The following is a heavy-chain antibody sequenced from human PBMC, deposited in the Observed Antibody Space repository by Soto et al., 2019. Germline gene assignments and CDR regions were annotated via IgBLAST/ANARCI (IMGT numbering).Heavy chain of an antibody. V-gene: IGHV4-34*01. D-gene: IGHD3-10*01. J-gene: IGHJ5*02. Sequence: PSETLSLSCAVYGGSFSGYYWGWIRQPPGKGLEWIGEINHSGSTNYNPSLKSRVTISVDTSKNQFSLKLSSVTAADTAVYYCARGVSGSTNWFDPWGQGTLVTVSS. CDR2: INHSGST. CDR3: ARGVSGSTNWFDP. CDR1: GGSFSGYY.